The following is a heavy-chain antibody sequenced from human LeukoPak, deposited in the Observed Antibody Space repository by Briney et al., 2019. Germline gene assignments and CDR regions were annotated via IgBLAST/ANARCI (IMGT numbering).Heavy chain of an antibody. CDR1: GFTFSSYA. J-gene: IGHJ4*02. Sequence: GGSLRLSCVASGFTFSSYAMHWVRQTPGKGLEYVSGINSNGGSTHYANSVKGRFTISRDNAKNSLYLQMNSLRAEDTAVYYCAREETYYYDSSGLDYWGQGTLVTVSS. V-gene: IGHV3-64*01. CDR2: INSNGGST. D-gene: IGHD3-22*01. CDR3: AREETYYYDSSGLDY.